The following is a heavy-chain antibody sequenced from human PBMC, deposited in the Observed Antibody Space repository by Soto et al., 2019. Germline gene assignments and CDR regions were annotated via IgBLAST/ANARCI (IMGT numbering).Heavy chain of an antibody. CDR3: AIDFGTFYPDSSGYKYRGYFDY. Sequence: SETLSLTCSVSGDSISSSGYYWGWIRQPPGKGLEWIGTIYYSGDTYYNPSLKSRVTISVDTSKNQFSLRLRSVTAADTAVYYCAIDFGTFYPDSSGYKYRGYFDYWGQGTQVTVSS. J-gene: IGHJ4*02. D-gene: IGHD3-22*01. CDR1: GDSISSSGYY. CDR2: IYYSGDT. V-gene: IGHV4-39*02.